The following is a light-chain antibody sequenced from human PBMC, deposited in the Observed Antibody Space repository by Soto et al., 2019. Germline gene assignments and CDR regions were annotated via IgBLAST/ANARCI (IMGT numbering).Light chain of an antibody. V-gene: IGKV3-15*01. Sequence: EIVMTQSPATLSVSPGDIATLSCRASQSVFSSLAWYQQKPGQAPRRLIYGAATRATGIPARFSGSGSGTEFTLTISSLQSEDFAVYYCQQYHNWPAFGQGTKVEIK. CDR2: GAA. CDR1: QSVFSS. J-gene: IGKJ1*01. CDR3: QQYHNWPA.